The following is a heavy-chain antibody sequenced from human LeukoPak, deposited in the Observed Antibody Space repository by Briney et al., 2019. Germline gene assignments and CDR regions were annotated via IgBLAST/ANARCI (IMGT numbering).Heavy chain of an antibody. CDR1: GFTFSSYG. V-gene: IGHV3-30*18. CDR2: ISYDGSNK. J-gene: IGHJ3*02. CDR3: AKGYSSSWYWGNDAFDI. D-gene: IGHD6-13*01. Sequence: GRSLRLSCAASGFTFSSYGMHWVRQAPGKGLEWVAVISYDGSNKYYADSVKGRFTIPRDNSKNTLYLQMNSLRAEDTAVYYCAKGYSSSWYWGNDAFDIWGQGTMVTVSS.